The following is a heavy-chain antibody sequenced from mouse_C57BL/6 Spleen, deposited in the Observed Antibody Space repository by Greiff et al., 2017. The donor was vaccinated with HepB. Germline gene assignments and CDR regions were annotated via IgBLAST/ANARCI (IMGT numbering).Heavy chain of an antibody. CDR3: ARDYYGSSSYWYFDV. V-gene: IGHV1-52*01. Sequence: VQLQQPGAELVRPGSSVKLSCKASGYTFTSYWMHWVKQRPIQGLEWIGNIDPSDSETHYNQKFKDKATLTVDKSSSTAYMQLSSLTSEDSAVYYCARDYYGSSSYWYFDVWGTGTTVTVSS. CDR2: IDPSDSET. D-gene: IGHD1-1*01. J-gene: IGHJ1*03. CDR1: GYTFTSYW.